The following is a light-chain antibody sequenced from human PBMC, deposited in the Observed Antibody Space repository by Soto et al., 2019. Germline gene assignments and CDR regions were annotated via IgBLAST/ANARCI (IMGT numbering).Light chain of an antibody. CDR3: QQYNSHSKT. J-gene: IGKJ1*01. Sequence: DIQMTQSPSTLSASVGDSVTITCRASQSISTWLAWYQQKSGKAPDLLIYDASSLASGVPSRFSGSGSGTEFTLTISSLQPDDFATFYCQQYNSHSKTFGQGTKVDNK. CDR2: DAS. CDR1: QSISTW. V-gene: IGKV1-5*01.